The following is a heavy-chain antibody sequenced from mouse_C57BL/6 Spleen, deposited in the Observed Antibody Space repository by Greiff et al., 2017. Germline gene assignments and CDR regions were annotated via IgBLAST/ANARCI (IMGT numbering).Heavy chain of an antibody. J-gene: IGHJ1*03. CDR1: GYSFTGYF. V-gene: IGHV1-20*01. CDR3: ARLGGAGSSYWYFDV. D-gene: IGHD1-1*01. CDR2: INPYNGDT. Sequence: VQLKESGPELVKPGDSVKISCKASGYSFTGYFMNWVMQSHGKSLEWIGRINPYNGDTFYNQKFKGKATLTVDKSSSTAHMELRSLTSEDSAVYYCARLGGAGSSYWYFDVWGTGTTVTVSS.